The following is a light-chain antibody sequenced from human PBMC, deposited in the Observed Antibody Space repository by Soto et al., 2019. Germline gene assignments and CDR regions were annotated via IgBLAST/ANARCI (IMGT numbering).Light chain of an antibody. V-gene: IGKV3-15*01. J-gene: IGKJ5*01. CDR2: GAS. Sequence: EIVMTQSPATLSVSPEERATLSCRASQSVSSNLAWYQQTPGQAPRLLIYGASTRATGIPSRFSGCGSGTEFTLTISSLQSEDFSVYYCQQYNNWPPIITFGQGTRLEIK. CDR1: QSVSSN. CDR3: QQYNNWPPIIT.